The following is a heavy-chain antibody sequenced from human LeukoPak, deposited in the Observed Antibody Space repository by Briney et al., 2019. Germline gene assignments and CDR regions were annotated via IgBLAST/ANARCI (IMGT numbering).Heavy chain of an antibody. CDR1: GFTVSGNY. CDR2: IYSGGTT. CDR3: ARKKEYSSSWVAFDI. Sequence: GGSLTLSCSVSGFTVSGNYMIWVRQAPGKGLEGVSLIYSGGTTYYADSVKGRFTISRDDSKNTLYLHMNSLRVEDTAVYYCARKKEYSSSWVAFDIWGQGTMVTVSS. V-gene: IGHV3-53*01. D-gene: IGHD6-13*01. J-gene: IGHJ3*02.